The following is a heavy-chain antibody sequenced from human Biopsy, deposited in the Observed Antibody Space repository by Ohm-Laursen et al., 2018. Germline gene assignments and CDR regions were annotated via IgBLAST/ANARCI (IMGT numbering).Heavy chain of an antibody. CDR3: ARDGEAKYCKHGVCPSDF. V-gene: IGHV3-21*01. CDR1: GFTFSGFS. D-gene: IGHD2-8*01. J-gene: IGHJ4*02. Sequence: GSLRLSCAAPGFTFSGFSMNWVRQAPGKGLEWVSSISASGNHIYYTDSVKGRFTVSRDNGKNSVYLQMNSLRVEDTAVYYCARDGEAKYCKHGVCPSDFWGQGTLVTVSP. CDR2: ISASGNHI.